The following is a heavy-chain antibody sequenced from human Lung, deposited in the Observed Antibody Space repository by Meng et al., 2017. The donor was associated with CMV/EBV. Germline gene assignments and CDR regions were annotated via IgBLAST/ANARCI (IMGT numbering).Heavy chain of an antibody. V-gene: IGHV3-30*04. D-gene: IGHD6-13*01. CDR1: GFTFNNSP. CDR3: ARGSGRQLVRFLDY. J-gene: IGHJ4*02. Sequence: GESLKISCAASGFTFNNSPMHWVRQAPGKGLEWLAVISYDGSKKYYADSVKGRFTISRDNSKNTLYLQMNSLRTEDTAVHYCARGSGRQLVRFLDYWGQGTXVTVSS. CDR2: ISYDGSKK.